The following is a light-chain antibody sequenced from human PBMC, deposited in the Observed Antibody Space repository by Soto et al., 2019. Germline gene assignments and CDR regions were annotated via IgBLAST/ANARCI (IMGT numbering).Light chain of an antibody. CDR1: QSISTY. Sequence: DIQMTQSPSSLSASVGDRVTISCRSSQSISTYLNWYQQKPGKAPRLLIYAASSVQTGVPPRFSGSGSGTDFTLTISSLRPEDIAPYFCQQSNSAPPWTFGQGTKVDI. J-gene: IGKJ1*01. V-gene: IGKV1-39*01. CDR3: QQSNSAPPWT. CDR2: AAS.